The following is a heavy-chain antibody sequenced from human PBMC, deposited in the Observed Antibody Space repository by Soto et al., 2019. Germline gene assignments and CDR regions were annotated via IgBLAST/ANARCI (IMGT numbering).Heavy chain of an antibody. CDR2: ISGTSDAA. J-gene: IGHJ6*02. CDR3: GKDRGSYPLHNAMKV. CDR1: GFPFSTSA. Sequence: PGGSLRLSCAASGFPFSTSAMNWVRQAPGKGLEWVSIISGTSDAAYYAESVKGRFTSSRDNYKNTLYLQMNSLRAEDTAVYYCGKDRGSYPLHNAMKVWGQGTTVTGSS. D-gene: IGHD3-10*01. V-gene: IGHV3-23*01.